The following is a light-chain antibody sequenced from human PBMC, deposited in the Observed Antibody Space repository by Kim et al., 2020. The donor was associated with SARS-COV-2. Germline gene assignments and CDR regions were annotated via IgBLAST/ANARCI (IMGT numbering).Light chain of an antibody. J-gene: IGLJ2*01. Sequence: SGSPGHTASITCSGDKLGDKYACWYQQKPGQSPVLVIYQDSKRPSGIPERFSGSNSGNTATLTISGTQAMDEADYYCQAWDSSTAVFGGGTQLTVL. CDR1: KLGDKY. V-gene: IGLV3-1*01. CDR3: QAWDSSTAV. CDR2: QDS.